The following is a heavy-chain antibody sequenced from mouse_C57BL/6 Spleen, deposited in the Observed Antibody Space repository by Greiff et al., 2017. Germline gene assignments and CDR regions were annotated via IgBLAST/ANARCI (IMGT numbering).Heavy chain of an antibody. Sequence: QVQLQQSGAELVRPGASVTLSCKASGYTFTDYEMHWVKQTPVPGLEWIGAIDPETGGTAYNQKFKGKAILTADKSSSTAYMELRSLTSEDSAVYYCTRIGYYGSSYFAYWGQGTLVTVSA. J-gene: IGHJ3*01. D-gene: IGHD1-1*01. CDR2: IDPETGGT. CDR1: GYTFTDYE. CDR3: TRIGYYGSSYFAY. V-gene: IGHV1-15*01.